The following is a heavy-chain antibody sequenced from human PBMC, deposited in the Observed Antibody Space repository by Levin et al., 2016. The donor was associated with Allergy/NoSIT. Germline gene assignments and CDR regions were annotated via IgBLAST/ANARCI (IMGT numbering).Heavy chain of an antibody. CDR3: ARSCNWNYWFDP. CDR2: IYHSGST. V-gene: IGHV4-30-2*01. J-gene: IGHJ5*02. D-gene: IGHD1-7*01. Sequence: WIRQPPGKGLEWIGYIYHSGSTYYNPSLKSRVTISVDRSKNQFSLKLSSVTAADTAVYYCARSCNWNYWFDPWGQGTLVTVSS.